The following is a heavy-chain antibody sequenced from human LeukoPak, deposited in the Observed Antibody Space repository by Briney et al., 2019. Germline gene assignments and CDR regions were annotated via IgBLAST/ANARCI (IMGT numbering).Heavy chain of an antibody. CDR2: IYSSGST. D-gene: IGHD3-10*01. J-gene: IGHJ4*02. CDR3: ARARWFGELLGYFDY. Sequence: SETLSLTCTVSGGSISGSYWSWIRQPPGKGLEWIGYIYSSGSTNYNPSLKSRVTISVDTSKNQFSLKLRSVTAADTAVYYCARARWFGELLGYFDYWGQGTLVTVSS. CDR1: GGSISGSY. V-gene: IGHV4-59*01.